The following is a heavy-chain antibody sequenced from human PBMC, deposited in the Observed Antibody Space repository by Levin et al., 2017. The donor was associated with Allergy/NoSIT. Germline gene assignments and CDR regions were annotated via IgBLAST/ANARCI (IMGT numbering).Heavy chain of an antibody. V-gene: IGHV1-2*02. CDR1: GYTFTGYY. D-gene: IGHD2-2*02. J-gene: IGHJ6*02. CDR2: INPNSGGT. Sequence: GESLKISCKASGYTFTGYYMHWVRQAPGQGLEWMGWINPNSGGTNYAQKFQGRVTMTRDTSISTAYMELSRLRSDDTAVYYCARGSPVGGYCSSTSCYTFRDYYYGMDVWGQGTTVTVSS. CDR3: ARGSPVGGYCSSTSCYTFRDYYYGMDV.